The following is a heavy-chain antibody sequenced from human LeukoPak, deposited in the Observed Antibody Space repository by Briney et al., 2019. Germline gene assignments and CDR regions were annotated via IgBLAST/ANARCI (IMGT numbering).Heavy chain of an antibody. CDR3: ARCSGDYEGGNWFDP. D-gene: IGHD4-17*01. V-gene: IGHV1-69*13. Sequence: SVKVSCKASGGTFSSYAISWVRQAPGQGLEWMGGIIPIFGTANYAQKFQGRVTITADESTSTAYMELSSLRSEDTAVYYCARCSGDYEGGNWFDPWGQGTLVTVSS. CDR1: GGTFSSYA. CDR2: IIPIFGTA. J-gene: IGHJ5*02.